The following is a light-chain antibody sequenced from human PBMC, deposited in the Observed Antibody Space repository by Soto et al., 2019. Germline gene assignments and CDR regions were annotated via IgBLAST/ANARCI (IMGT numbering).Light chain of an antibody. CDR1: QSVSSN. CDR2: GAS. V-gene: IGKV3-15*01. Sequence: EIVLTQSPATLSLSPGERATLSCRASQSVSSNLAWYQQKPGQAPRLLIYGASTRATGIPARFSGSGSGTEFTLTISSLQSEDFAVYYCQQYNDNWPTFGQGTKVDIK. J-gene: IGKJ1*01. CDR3: QQYNDNWPT.